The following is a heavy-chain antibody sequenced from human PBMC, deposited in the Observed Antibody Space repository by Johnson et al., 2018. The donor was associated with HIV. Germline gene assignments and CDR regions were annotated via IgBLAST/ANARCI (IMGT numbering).Heavy chain of an antibody. J-gene: IGHJ3*01. CDR3: ARESRIWA. CDR1: GISVSGYY. CDR2: IKQDGSEK. V-gene: IGHV3-7*01. D-gene: IGHD3-16*01. Sequence: VQLVESGGGLVQPGGSLRLSCAASGISVSGYYMSWVRQAPGKGLEWVANIKQDGSEKYYVDSVKGRFTISRDNAKNSLYLQMNSLRAEDTAVYYCARESRIWAWGQGTMVTVSS.